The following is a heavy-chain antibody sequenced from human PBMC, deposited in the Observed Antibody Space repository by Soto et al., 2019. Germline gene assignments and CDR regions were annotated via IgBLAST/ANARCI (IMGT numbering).Heavy chain of an antibody. D-gene: IGHD5-18*01. CDR1: GGSISSSNW. V-gene: IGHV4-4*02. J-gene: IGHJ4*02. CDR3: ARGTIYSYGYASDY. CDR2: IYHSGST. Sequence: SETLSLTCAVSGGSISSSNWWSWVRQPPGKGLEWIGEIYHSGSTNYNPSLKSRVTISVDKSKNQFSLRLSSVTAADTAVYYCARGTIYSYGYASDYWGQGTLVTVSS.